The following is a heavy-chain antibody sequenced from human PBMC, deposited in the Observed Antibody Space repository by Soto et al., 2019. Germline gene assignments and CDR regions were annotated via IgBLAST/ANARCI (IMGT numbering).Heavy chain of an antibody. Sequence: SETLSLTCTVSGGSISSYYWSWIRQPPGKGLEWIGYIYYSGSTNYNPSLKSRVTISVDTSKNQFSLKLSSVTAADTAVYYCARHYGSPAYWGQGTLVTVSS. CDR2: IYYSGST. V-gene: IGHV4-59*01. CDR1: GGSISSYY. J-gene: IGHJ4*02. D-gene: IGHD3-3*02. CDR3: ARHYGSPAY.